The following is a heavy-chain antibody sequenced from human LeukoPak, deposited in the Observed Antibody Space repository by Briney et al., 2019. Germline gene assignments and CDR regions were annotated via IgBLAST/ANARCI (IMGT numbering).Heavy chain of an antibody. CDR3: ASIAYYYDSSGYYYPTLFDY. D-gene: IGHD3-22*01. CDR2: IIPIFGTA. J-gene: IGHJ4*02. V-gene: IGHV1-69*05. Sequence: GASVKVSCKASGGTFSSYAISWVRQAPGQGLEWMGEIIPIFGTANYAQKFQGRVTITTDESTSTAYMELSSLRSEDTAVYYCASIAYYYDSSGYYYPTLFDYWGQGTLVTVSS. CDR1: GGTFSSYA.